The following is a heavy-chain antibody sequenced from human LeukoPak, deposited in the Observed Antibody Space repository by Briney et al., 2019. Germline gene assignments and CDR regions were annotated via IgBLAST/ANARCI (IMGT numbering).Heavy chain of an antibody. V-gene: IGHV3-64*01. Sequence: PGGSLRLSCAASGFTFSSYAMHWVRQAPGKGLEYVSAISSNGGSTYYANSVKGRFTISRDNSKNTLYLQMGSLRAEDMAVYYCARGSGSFGRAEYFQHWGQGTLVTVSS. CDR2: ISSNGGST. CDR3: ARGSGSFGRAEYFQH. D-gene: IGHD1-26*01. J-gene: IGHJ1*01. CDR1: GFTFSSYA.